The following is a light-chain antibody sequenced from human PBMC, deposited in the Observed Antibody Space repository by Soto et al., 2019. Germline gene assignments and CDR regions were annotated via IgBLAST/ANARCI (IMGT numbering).Light chain of an antibody. Sequence: QSVLTQPPSASGTPGQRVTISCSGSSSNIGSNTVNWYQQVPGTAPKLLIHSNNQRPSGVPDRFSGSKSGTSASLAISGLQSEDEADYYCATWDDSLKGGVFGGGTKVTVL. CDR1: SSNIGSNT. CDR3: ATWDDSLKGGV. J-gene: IGLJ3*02. V-gene: IGLV1-44*01. CDR2: SNN.